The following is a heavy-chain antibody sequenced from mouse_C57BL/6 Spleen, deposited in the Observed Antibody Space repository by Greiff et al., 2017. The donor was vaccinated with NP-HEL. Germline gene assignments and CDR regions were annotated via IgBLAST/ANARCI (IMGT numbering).Heavy chain of an antibody. J-gene: IGHJ3*01. CDR2: IGPNSGGT. D-gene: IGHD2-5*01. Sequence: QVQLQQPGAELVKPGASVKLSCKASGYTFTSYWMHWVKQRPGRGLEWIGRIGPNSGGTKYNEKFKSKATLTVDKPSSTAYMQLSSLTSEDSAVYYCARVYSNYAWFAYWGQGTLVTVSA. CDR3: ARVYSNYAWFAY. CDR1: GYTFTSYW. V-gene: IGHV1-72*01.